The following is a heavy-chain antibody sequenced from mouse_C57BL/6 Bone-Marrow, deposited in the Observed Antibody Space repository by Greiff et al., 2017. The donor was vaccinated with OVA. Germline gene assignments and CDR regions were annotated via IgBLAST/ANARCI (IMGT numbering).Heavy chain of an antibody. CDR3: ARHERGSYFDY. V-gene: IGHV5-15*01. J-gene: IGHJ2*01. CDR1: GFTFSDYG. D-gene: IGHD3-1*01. Sequence: EVQLVESGGGLVQPGGSLKLSCAASGFTFSDYGMAWVRQAPRKGPEWVAFISNLAYSIYYADTVTGRFTITRENATNTLYLEMSSLRSEDTARYDCARHERGSYFDYWGQGTTLTVSS. CDR2: ISNLAYSI.